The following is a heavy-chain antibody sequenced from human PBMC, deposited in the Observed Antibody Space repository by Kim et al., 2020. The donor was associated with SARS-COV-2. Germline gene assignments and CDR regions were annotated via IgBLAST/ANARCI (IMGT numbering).Heavy chain of an antibody. CDR2: INTNTGNP. CDR3: ARDLQWELMRYYYYGMDV. J-gene: IGHJ6*02. D-gene: IGHD1-26*01. Sequence: ASVKVSCKASGYTFTSYAMNWVRQAPGQGLEWMGWINTNTGNPTYAQGFTGRFVFSLDTSVSTAYLQISSLKAEDTAVYYCARDLQWELMRYYYYGMDVWGQGTTVTVSS. CDR1: GYTFTSYA. V-gene: IGHV7-4-1*02.